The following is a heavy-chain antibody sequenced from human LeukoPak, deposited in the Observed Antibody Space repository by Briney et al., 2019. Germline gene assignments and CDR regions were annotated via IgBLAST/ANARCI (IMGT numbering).Heavy chain of an antibody. Sequence: GGSLRLSCAASGFTFSSYAMSWVRQAPGTGLEWVSAISGSGGSTYYAASGKGRFTISSDNSKNTMYLQMNSLRAEDTTVYYCAKGDRYFDWLLSRLSYDYWGQGTLVTVSS. CDR2: ISGSGGST. J-gene: IGHJ4*02. V-gene: IGHV3-23*01. D-gene: IGHD3-9*01. CDR1: GFTFSSYA. CDR3: AKGDRYFDWLLSRLSYDY.